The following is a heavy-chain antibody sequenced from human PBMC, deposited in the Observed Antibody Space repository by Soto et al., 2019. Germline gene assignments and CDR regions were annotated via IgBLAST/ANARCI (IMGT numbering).Heavy chain of an antibody. Sequence: EVQLVESGGGLVKPGGSLRLSCAASGFTFSSYSMNWVRQAPGKGLEWVSSISSSSSYIYYADSVKGRFTISRDNAKNSLYLQMNSLRAEDTAVYYCAREGGSSWYQPFYYWGQGTLVTVSS. V-gene: IGHV3-21*01. CDR1: GFTFSSYS. D-gene: IGHD6-13*01. J-gene: IGHJ4*02. CDR3: AREGGSSWYQPFYY. CDR2: ISSSSSYI.